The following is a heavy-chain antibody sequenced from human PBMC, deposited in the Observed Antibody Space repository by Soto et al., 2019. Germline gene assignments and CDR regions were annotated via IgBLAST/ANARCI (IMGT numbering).Heavy chain of an antibody. CDR2: ISAHNGNT. CDR1: GYSFFTYG. CDR3: AIVPDGNSYNYFDP. D-gene: IGHD4-4*01. V-gene: IGHV1-18*01. Sequence: QVHLVQSGAEVKKPGASVKVSCKASGYSFFTYGISWVRQAPGQGLEWMGWISAHNGNTNYAQKLQGRVTMTTDTXXSTAYMERRSLRSDDTAVYYCAIVPDGNSYNYFDPSGQGTLVTVSS. J-gene: IGHJ5*02.